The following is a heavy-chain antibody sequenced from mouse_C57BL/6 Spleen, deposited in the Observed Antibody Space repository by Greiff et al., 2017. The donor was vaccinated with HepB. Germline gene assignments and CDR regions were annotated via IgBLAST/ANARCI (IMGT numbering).Heavy chain of an antibody. D-gene: IGHD2-5*01. Sequence: DVKLQESGPGLVKPSQSLSLTCSVTGYSITSGYYWNWIRQFPGNKLEWMGYISYDGSNNYNPSLKNRISITRDTSKNQFFLKLNSVTTEDTATYYCAREGSVVTIPTYWYFDVWGTGTTVTVSS. CDR1: GYSITSGYY. CDR3: AREGSVVTIPTYWYFDV. CDR2: ISYDGSN. J-gene: IGHJ1*03. V-gene: IGHV3-6*01.